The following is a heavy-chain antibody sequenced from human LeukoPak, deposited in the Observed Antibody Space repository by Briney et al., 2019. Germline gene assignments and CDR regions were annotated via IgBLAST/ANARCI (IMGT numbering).Heavy chain of an antibody. CDR2: ISSSSSYI. CDR3: AREACSGGSCYSGY. CDR1: GFTFSSYS. Sequence: GGSLRLSCAAPGFTFSSYSMNWVRQAPGKGLEWDSSISSSSSYIYYADSVRGRFTISRDNAKNSLYLQMNSLRAEDTAVYYCAREACSGGSCYSGYWGQGTLVTVSS. V-gene: IGHV3-21*01. D-gene: IGHD2-15*01. J-gene: IGHJ4*02.